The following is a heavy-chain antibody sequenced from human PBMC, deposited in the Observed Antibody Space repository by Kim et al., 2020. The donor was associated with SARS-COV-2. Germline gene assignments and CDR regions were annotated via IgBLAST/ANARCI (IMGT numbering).Heavy chain of an antibody. Sequence: GGSLRLSCAASGFTFSTYWMYWVRQAPGKGLVCVSRINTDGSSTTYADSVKGRFTISRDNAKNTLYLQMNSLRGDDTAVYYCARGDISYGMDVWGQGTTVTVSS. J-gene: IGHJ6*02. V-gene: IGHV3-74*01. CDR2: INTDGSST. D-gene: IGHD2-15*01. CDR3: ARGDISYGMDV. CDR1: GFTFSTYW.